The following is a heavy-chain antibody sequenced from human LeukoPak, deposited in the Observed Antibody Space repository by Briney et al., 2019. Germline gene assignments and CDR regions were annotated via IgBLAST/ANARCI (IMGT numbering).Heavy chain of an antibody. CDR3: AKEQWLFDY. V-gene: IGHV3-23*01. CDR1: GYTFSSYA. Sequence: GASVKVSCKASGYTFSSYAMSWVRQAPGKGLEWVSAISGSGGSTYYADSVKGRFTISRDNSKNTLYLQMNSLRAEDTAVYYCAKEQWLFDYWGQGTLVTVSS. D-gene: IGHD6-19*01. J-gene: IGHJ4*02. CDR2: ISGSGGST.